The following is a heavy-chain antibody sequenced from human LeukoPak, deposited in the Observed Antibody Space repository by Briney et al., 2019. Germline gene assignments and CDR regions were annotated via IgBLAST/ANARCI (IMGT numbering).Heavy chain of an antibody. J-gene: IGHJ4*02. CDR3: ATSPVSSCRGSFCYPFDY. CDR2: ICGSEDGT. Sequence: VGALRLSCAASGVTFSTDAMSAGRERPGGGLWWVSAICGSEDGTYYADSVRGRFTTSRDNSRNTLYLQMNTLRAEDTAVYFCATSPVSSCRGSFCYPFDYWGQGNLVTVSS. CDR1: GVTFSTDA. V-gene: IGHV3-23*01. D-gene: IGHD2-15*01.